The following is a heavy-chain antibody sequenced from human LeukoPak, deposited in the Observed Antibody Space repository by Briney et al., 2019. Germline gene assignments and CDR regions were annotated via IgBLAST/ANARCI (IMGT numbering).Heavy chain of an antibody. D-gene: IGHD3-10*01. J-gene: IGHJ3*02. CDR1: GFTFTDYY. V-gene: IGHV3-11*04. Sequence: PGGSLRLSCAASGFTFTDYYMSWIRQAPGKGLEWVSYITNSGTTIYYAGSVKGRFTISRDNAKNSLYLQMNSLRADDTAVYYCARDSMVRGGGQAFDIWDQGTMVTVSS. CDR3: ARDSMVRGGGQAFDI. CDR2: ITNSGTTI.